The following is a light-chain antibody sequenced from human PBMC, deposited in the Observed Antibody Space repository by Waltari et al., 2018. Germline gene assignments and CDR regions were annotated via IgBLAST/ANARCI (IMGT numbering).Light chain of an antibody. Sequence: DIVMTQSPDSLAVSLGERATINRKSSQTILHNPNNNYYLAWYQQKPGQPPKLLIYWASTRESGVPDRFSGSGSGTDFTLTISSLQAEDVAVYYCQQYDSPPWTFGQGTKVEI. CDR1: QTILHNPNNNYY. V-gene: IGKV4-1*01. J-gene: IGKJ1*01. CDR2: WAS. CDR3: QQYDSPPWT.